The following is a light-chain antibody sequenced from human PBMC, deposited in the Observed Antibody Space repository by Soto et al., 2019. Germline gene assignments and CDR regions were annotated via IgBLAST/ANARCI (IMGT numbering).Light chain of an antibody. CDR3: SSYTSSSTVL. V-gene: IGLV2-14*01. CDR1: GSDFGGYDL. Sequence: QSALTQPASVSGSPGQSITISCTGTGSDFGGYDLVSWYQQHPGKAPKLMIFDVYHRPSGVSNRFSGSKSGNTASLTISGLQADDEADYYCSSYTSSSTVLFGGGTKLTVL. CDR2: DVY. J-gene: IGLJ2*01.